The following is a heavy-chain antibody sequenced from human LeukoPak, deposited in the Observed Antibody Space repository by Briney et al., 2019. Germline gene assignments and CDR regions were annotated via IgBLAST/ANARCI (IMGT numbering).Heavy chain of an antibody. J-gene: IGHJ4*02. CDR2: IYYSGST. V-gene: IGHV4-59*01. CDR1: GGSISSYY. Sequence: SETLSLTCTVSGGSISSYYWSWIRQPPGKGLEWIGYIYYSGSTNYNPSLKSRVTISVDTSKNQFSLKLSSVTAADTAVYYCARVWVGAIFYFDYWGQGTLVTVSS. CDR3: ARVWVGAIFYFDY. D-gene: IGHD1-26*01.